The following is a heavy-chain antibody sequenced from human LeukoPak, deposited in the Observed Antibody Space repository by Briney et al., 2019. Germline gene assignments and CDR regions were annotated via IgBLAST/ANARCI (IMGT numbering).Heavy chain of an antibody. CDR2: INHSGST. CDR1: GGSFSGYY. J-gene: IGHJ6*03. D-gene: IGHD2-2*01. Sequence: PSETLSLTCAVYGGSFSGYYWSWIRQPPGKGLEWIGEINHSGSTNYNPSLKSRVTISVDTSKNQFSLKLSSVTAADTAVYYCARRRCSSTSCYRPSTFAKYYYMDVWGKGTTVTISS. V-gene: IGHV4-34*01. CDR3: ARRRCSSTSCYRPSTFAKYYYMDV.